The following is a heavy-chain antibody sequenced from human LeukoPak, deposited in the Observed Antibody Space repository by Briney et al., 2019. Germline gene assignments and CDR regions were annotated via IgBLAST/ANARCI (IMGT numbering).Heavy chain of an antibody. CDR2: INPYSGAI. CDR3: ARERTLTSCYDY. V-gene: IGHV1-2*02. Sequence: ASVKVSCKSSGFTFTDEYIHWVRQAPGQGLEWMGWINPYSGAINYAQKFQGRVTLTRDTSISTAYMELSRLRSDDTAVYYCARERTLTSCYDYWGQGTLVTVSS. CDR1: GFTFTDEY. J-gene: IGHJ4*02. D-gene: IGHD2-15*01.